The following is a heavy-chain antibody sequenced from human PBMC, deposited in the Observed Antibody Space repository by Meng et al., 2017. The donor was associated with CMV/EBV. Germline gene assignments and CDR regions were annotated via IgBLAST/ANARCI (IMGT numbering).Heavy chain of an antibody. V-gene: IGHV4-34*01. CDR3: ASRKWVTVTLYYYYGMDV. Sequence: GSLRLSCAVYGGSFSGYYWSWIRQPPGKGLEWIGEINHSGSTNYNPSLKSRVTISVDTSKNQFSLKLSSVIAADTAVYYCASRKWVTVTLYYYYGMDVWGQGTTVTVSS. D-gene: IGHD4-23*01. CDR2: INHSGST. CDR1: GGSFSGYY. J-gene: IGHJ6*02.